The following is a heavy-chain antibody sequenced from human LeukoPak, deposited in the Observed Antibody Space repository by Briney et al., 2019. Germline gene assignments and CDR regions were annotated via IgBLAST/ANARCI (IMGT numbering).Heavy chain of an antibody. Sequence: ASVKVSCKVSGYTLTELFIHWVRQAPGKGVEWMGGFDPEDGETIYAQKFQGRVTMTEDTSTDTAYMELSSLRSEDTAVYYCATVTYGSGIHDWFDPWGQGTLVTVSS. V-gene: IGHV1-24*01. D-gene: IGHD3-10*01. CDR3: ATVTYGSGIHDWFDP. CDR1: GYTLTELF. CDR2: FDPEDGET. J-gene: IGHJ5*02.